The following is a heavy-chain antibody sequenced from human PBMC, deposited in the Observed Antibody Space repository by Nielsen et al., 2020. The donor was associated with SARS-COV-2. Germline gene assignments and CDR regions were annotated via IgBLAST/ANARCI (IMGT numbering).Heavy chain of an antibody. CDR2: VSHSGSI. CDR1: GGSVSSNDW. D-gene: IGHD2-2*01. CDR3: ARGDLVVVPSPILVLGPFFYYFFLDV. Sequence: SETLSLTCAVSGGSVSSNDWWTWVRQSPGKGLEWIGEVSHSGSINYNPSLKSRVTLSMDKSKRQFSLRLTSVSAADTAVYFCARGDLVVVPSPILVLGPFFYYFFLDVWGKWTTVTVSS. J-gene: IGHJ6*03. V-gene: IGHV4-4*02.